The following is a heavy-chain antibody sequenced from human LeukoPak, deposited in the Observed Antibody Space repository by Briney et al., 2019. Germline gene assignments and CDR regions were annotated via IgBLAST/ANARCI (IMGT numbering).Heavy chain of an antibody. Sequence: GGSLRLPCAASRFTLSTYWMSWVRQAPGKGLEWVAHIKQDGSQEYYVDSVKGRFTISRDSAKNSLYLQMNSLRAEDTAVYYCARGVPYDSWSGPHHSDYWGQGTLVTVSS. CDR3: ARGVPYDSWSGPHHSDY. D-gene: IGHD3-3*01. V-gene: IGHV3-7*01. J-gene: IGHJ4*02. CDR2: IKQDGSQE. CDR1: RFTLSTYW.